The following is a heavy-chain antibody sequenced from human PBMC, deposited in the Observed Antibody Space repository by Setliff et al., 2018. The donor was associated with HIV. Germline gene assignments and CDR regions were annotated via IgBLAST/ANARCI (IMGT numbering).Heavy chain of an antibody. J-gene: IGHJ4*02. CDR3: ERSGPVWFGEPPYYFDS. CDR1: GGSLSSTTYY. CDR2: IDYSGNT. V-gene: IGHV4-39*07. D-gene: IGHD3-10*01. Sequence: SETLSLTCTVSGGSLSSTTYYWGWIRQPPGKGLEWIGIIDYSGNTYYNPSLKSRITISVDTSKNQFSLKLSSVTAADTAVYYCERSGPVWFGEPPYYFDSWGLGTLGTVPQ.